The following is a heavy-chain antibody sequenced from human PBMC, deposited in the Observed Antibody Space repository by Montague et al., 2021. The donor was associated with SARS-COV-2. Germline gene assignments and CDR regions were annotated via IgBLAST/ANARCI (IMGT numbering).Heavy chain of an antibody. Sequence: SETLSLTCTVSGGSISSYYWSWIRQPLGKGLEWIGYIYYSGSTNYNPSLKSRVTISVDTSKNQFSLKLSSVAAADTAVYYCAAGGSSGCFEWFDAWGQGTLVTVSS. V-gene: IGHV4-59*01. CDR3: AAGGSSGCFEWFDA. D-gene: IGHD3-22*01. CDR2: IYYSGST. CDR1: GGSISSYY. J-gene: IGHJ5*02.